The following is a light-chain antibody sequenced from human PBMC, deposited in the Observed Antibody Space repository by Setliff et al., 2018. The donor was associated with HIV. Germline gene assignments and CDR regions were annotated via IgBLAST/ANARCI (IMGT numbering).Light chain of an antibody. V-gene: IGLV2-14*03. CDR2: DVS. CDR1: SSDVGGYNY. Sequence: QSALAQPASVSGSPGQSITISCTGTSSDVGGYNYVSWYQQHPGKAPKVIIYDVSNRPSGVSNRFSGSKSGNTASLTISGLQAEDEADYYCAAWDDSLSVFVFGTGTKVTVL. CDR3: AAWDDSLSVFV. J-gene: IGLJ1*01.